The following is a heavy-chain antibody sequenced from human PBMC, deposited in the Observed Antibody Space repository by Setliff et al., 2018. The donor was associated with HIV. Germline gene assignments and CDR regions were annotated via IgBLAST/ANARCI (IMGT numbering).Heavy chain of an antibody. Sequence: GASVKVSCKASGSTFSTYDINWVRQAPGQGPEWMGWMNPNSGNTGYAPKLQGRVTMTRNTSISTAYMELSSLRSDDTAVYYCAGSWSRVPYYGMDVWGQGTTVTVS. D-gene: IGHD6-13*01. CDR2: MNPNSGNT. CDR1: GSTFSTYD. V-gene: IGHV1-8*01. J-gene: IGHJ6*02. CDR3: AGSWSRVPYYGMDV.